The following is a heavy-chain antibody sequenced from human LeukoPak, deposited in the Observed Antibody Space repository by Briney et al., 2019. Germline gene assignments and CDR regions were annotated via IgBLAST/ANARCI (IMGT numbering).Heavy chain of an antibody. Sequence: SETLSLTCTVSGDSVSSSIYYWGWIRQPPGKGLEWIGSISYSGTNYNNPSLKSRVSISIDTSKNQFSVKLTSVTAADTAMYYCASLGTLRSWGQGTLVTVSS. CDR2: ISYSGTN. CDR1: GDSVSSSIYY. CDR3: ASLGTLRS. J-gene: IGHJ5*02. D-gene: IGHD7-27*01. V-gene: IGHV4-39*01.